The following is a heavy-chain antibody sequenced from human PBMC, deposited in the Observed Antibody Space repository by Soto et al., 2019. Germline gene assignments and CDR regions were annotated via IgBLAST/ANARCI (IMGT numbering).Heavy chain of an antibody. D-gene: IGHD1-26*01. CDR1: GDTFSHYV. J-gene: IGHJ3*01. Sequence: VQMVQSGAEVKEPGSSVKVSCTNSGDTFSHYVMSWVRQAPGQGLEWMGSLAPISGSPNYAERLEGRLTISADAGTSTMYMELRSLKYDDAAVYYCSSIGVGSRRWGLGTMVTVSS. CDR3: SSIGVGSRR. V-gene: IGHV1-69*18. CDR2: LAPISGSP.